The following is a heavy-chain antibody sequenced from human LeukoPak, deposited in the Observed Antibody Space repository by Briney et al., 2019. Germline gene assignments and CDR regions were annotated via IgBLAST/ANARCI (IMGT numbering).Heavy chain of an antibody. D-gene: IGHD1-26*01. Sequence: GGSLRLSCAASGFTFSSYNMNWVRQAPGKGLEWISYITTRGGTIYYADSAKGRFTISRDNAKNSLYLQMNSLRDEDTAVYYCARRIVGAFPFDYWGQGTLVTVSS. CDR2: ITTRGGTI. CDR1: GFTFSSYN. CDR3: ARRIVGAFPFDY. J-gene: IGHJ4*02. V-gene: IGHV3-48*02.